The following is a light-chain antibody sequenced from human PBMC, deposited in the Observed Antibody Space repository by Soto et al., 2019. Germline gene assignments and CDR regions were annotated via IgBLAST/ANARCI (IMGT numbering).Light chain of an antibody. CDR2: AAS. Sequence: EVVMTQSPATLSVSPGERATVSCRASRSINDNLAWYQQKPGQAPRLLIYAASARATGLPARFTGSGSGTDFTLTISSLQSEDFAIYFCLQYNHWPPAFGQGTRVDIK. CDR3: LQYNHWPPA. V-gene: IGKV3-15*01. CDR1: RSINDN. J-gene: IGKJ1*01.